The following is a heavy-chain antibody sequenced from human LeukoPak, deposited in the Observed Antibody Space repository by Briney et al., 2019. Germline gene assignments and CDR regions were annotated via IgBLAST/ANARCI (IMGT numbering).Heavy chain of an antibody. CDR2: ISGSGGGA. Sequence: QPGGSLRLSCADSGFNFSNYAMQWVRQAPGKGLQWVSGISGSGGGAHHADSVKGRFTISRDNFKNTLYVQMSSLRVEDTAVYYCARSGSIAVADKFDYWGQGTLVTVST. D-gene: IGHD6-19*01. J-gene: IGHJ4*02. CDR3: ARSGSIAVADKFDY. V-gene: IGHV3-23*01. CDR1: GFNFSNYA.